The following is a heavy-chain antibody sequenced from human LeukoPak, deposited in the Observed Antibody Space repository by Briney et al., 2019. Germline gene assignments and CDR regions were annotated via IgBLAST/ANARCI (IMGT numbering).Heavy chain of an antibody. V-gene: IGHV1-8*01. J-gene: IGHJ4*02. Sequence: GASVKVSCKASGYIFTNYDINWVRQATGRGLEWMGWMNPKSGNTGYAQKFQGRVTMTRDTSITTAYMELSSLRSEDTAVYYCARVYGEIDYWGQGTLVTVSS. CDR3: ARVYGEIDY. CDR1: GYIFTNYD. CDR2: MNPKSGNT. D-gene: IGHD4-17*01.